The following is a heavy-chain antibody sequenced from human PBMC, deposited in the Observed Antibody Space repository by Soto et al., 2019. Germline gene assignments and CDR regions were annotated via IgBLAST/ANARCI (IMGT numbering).Heavy chain of an antibody. CDR3: AMARITIFGVVKPNFDY. CDR1: GGTFSSYA. Sequence: ASVKVSCKASGGTFSSYAIGWVRQAPGQGLEWMGGIIPIFGTANYAQKFQGRVTITADKSTSTAYMELSSLRSEDTAVYYCAMARITIFGVVKPNFDYWGQGTLVTVS. V-gene: IGHV1-69*06. D-gene: IGHD3-3*01. CDR2: IIPIFGTA. J-gene: IGHJ4*02.